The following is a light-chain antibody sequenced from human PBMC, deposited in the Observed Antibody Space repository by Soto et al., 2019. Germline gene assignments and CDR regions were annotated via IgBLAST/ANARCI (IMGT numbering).Light chain of an antibody. V-gene: IGKV2-28*01. Sequence: DIVMTQSPLSLSVTPGEPTSISCRCSQSLLHRNGYNYLDWYLQKPGQSPQLLISLGSNRASGVPDRLNGSGSGTDFTLRISRVEAEQVGLYYCVQALQTSFSFGPGTKVDI. CDR1: QSLLHRNGYNY. J-gene: IGKJ3*01. CDR3: VQALQTSFS. CDR2: LGS.